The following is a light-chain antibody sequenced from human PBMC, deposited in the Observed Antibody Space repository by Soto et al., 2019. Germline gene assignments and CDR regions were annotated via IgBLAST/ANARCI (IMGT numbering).Light chain of an antibody. Sequence: QSALTQPASVSGSPGQSITISCTGTSSDVGSYNLVSWYQQHPGKAPKLMIYEGSKRPSGVSNRFSGSKSDNTASLTISGLQAEDEADYYGCSYAGSSTYVFGTGTKLTVL. V-gene: IGLV2-23*01. CDR2: EGS. CDR1: SSDVGSYNL. CDR3: CSYAGSSTYV. J-gene: IGLJ1*01.